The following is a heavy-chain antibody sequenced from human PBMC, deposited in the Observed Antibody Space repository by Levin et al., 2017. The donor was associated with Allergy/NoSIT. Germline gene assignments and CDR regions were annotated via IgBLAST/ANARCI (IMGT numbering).Heavy chain of an antibody. CDR2: INHSGST. CDR3: ARAPRRIGYSYGFSYYYYGMDV. Sequence: SETLSLTCAVYGGSFSGYYWSWIRQPPGKGLEWIGEINHSGSTNYNPSLKSRVTISVDTSKNQFSLKLSSVTAADTAVYYCARAPRRIGYSYGFSYYYYGMDVWGQGTTVTVSS. J-gene: IGHJ6*02. V-gene: IGHV4-34*01. CDR1: GGSFSGYY. D-gene: IGHD5-18*01.